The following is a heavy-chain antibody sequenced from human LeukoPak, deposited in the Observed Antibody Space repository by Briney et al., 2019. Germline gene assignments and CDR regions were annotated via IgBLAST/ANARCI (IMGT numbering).Heavy chain of an antibody. V-gene: IGHV4-34*01. J-gene: IGHJ6*02. CDR2: INHSGST. CDR1: GGSFSGDY. CDR3: ARAGKKNNGTGTWGHYYYGMDV. D-gene: IGHD1-1*01. Sequence: SETLSLTSAVYGGSFSGDYWSCIRRPPGKGLEWIGQINHSGSTNYNPSLKSRVTISVDTSKNEFSLKLSSVTAADTAVYYCARAGKKNNGTGTWGHYYYGMDVWGQGTTVTVSS.